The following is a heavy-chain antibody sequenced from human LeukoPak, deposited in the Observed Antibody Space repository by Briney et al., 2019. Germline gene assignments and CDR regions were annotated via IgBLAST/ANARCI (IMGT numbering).Heavy chain of an antibody. CDR3: APYPTYYYDSSGASFDY. CDR1: GFTFSSYS. J-gene: IGHJ4*02. CDR2: ISSSSSYI. V-gene: IGHV3-21*01. D-gene: IGHD3-22*01. Sequence: GGSLRLSCAASGFTFSSYSMNWVRQAPGKGLEWVSSISSSSSYIYYADSVKGRFTISRDNAKNSLYLQMNSLRAEDTAVYYCAPYPTYYYDSSGASFDYWGQGTLVTVSS.